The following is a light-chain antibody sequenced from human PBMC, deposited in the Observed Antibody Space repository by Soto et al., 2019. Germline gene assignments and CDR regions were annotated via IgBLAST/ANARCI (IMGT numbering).Light chain of an antibody. CDR2: SNN. CDR3: AAWDVSFVV. Sequence: QSVLTQPPSASGTPGQGVTISCSGSRSNIGTNTVTWYQQLPGTAPKLLIYSNNQRPSGVPDRFSGSKSGTSASLAISGLQSEDDADYYCAAWDVSFVVFGGGTKLTVL. CDR1: RSNIGTNT. J-gene: IGLJ2*01. V-gene: IGLV1-44*01.